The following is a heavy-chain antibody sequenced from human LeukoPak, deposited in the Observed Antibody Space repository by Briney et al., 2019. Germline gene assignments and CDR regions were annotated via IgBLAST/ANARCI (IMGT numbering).Heavy chain of an antibody. CDR1: GFSVGSYA. J-gene: IGHJ4*02. Sequence: GGSLRLSCAASGFSVGSYAMSWVRQAPGKGLQWVSHISDSYGPTYPSDSVKGRFTISRDNSKNMLYLQMNILRAEDTAIHYCARETSGYCDGGTCYSFHYFDHWGQGVLVTISS. D-gene: IGHD2-15*01. CDR2: ISDSYGPT. CDR3: ARETSGYCDGGTCYSFHYFDH. V-gene: IGHV3-23*01.